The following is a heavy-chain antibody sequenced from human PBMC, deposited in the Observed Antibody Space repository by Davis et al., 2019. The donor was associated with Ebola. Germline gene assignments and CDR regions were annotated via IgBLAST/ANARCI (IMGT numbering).Heavy chain of an antibody. V-gene: IGHV4-31*03. CDR2: IYYSGST. D-gene: IGHD2-2*01. CDR1: GGSISSGGYY. CDR3: ARVKGDIVVVPAAQYYYYYMDV. Sequence: PSETLSLTCTVSGGSISSGGYYWSWIRQHPGKGLEWIGYIYYSGSTYYNPSLKSRVTISVDTSKNQFSLKLSSVTAADTAVYYCARVKGDIVVVPAAQYYYYYMDVWGKGTTVTVSS. J-gene: IGHJ6*03.